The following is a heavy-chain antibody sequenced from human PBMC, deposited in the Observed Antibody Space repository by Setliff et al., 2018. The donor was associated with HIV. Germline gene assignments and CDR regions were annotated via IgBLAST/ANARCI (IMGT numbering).Heavy chain of an antibody. D-gene: IGHD1-26*01. V-gene: IGHV5-51*01. Sequence: GESLKISCKGSGYSFTTYWIGWVRQMPGKGLEWMGIIYPYDSDTRYSPSFQGQVIISADKSISTAYVQWSGLKASDTAMYYCAKRGTSNLDYWGQGTLVTVSS. CDR2: IYPYDSDT. CDR3: AKRGTSNLDY. J-gene: IGHJ4*02. CDR1: GYSFTTYW.